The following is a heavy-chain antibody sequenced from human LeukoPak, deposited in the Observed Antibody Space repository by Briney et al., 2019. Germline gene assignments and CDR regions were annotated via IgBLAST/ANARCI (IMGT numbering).Heavy chain of an antibody. Sequence: GGSLRLSCSASGFTFSNYPMHWVRQAPGEGLEYLSAINSNGGSTYYADSVKGRVSVSRDNSKNMLYLEMTSLRAEDTAVYYCAGGSSWYCDFWGQGTLVTVSS. CDR1: GFTFSNYP. D-gene: IGHD6-13*01. CDR3: AGGSSWYCDF. CDR2: INSNGGST. V-gene: IGHV3-64D*09. J-gene: IGHJ4*02.